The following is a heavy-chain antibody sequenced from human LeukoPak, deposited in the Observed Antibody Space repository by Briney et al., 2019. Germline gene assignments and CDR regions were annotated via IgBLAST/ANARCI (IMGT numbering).Heavy chain of an antibody. CDR1: GFTFSSYA. Sequence: PGGSLRLSCAASGFTFSSYAMTWVRQAPGKGLEWVSVINSSGGRTYYADSVKGRFTISRDNSKNTLYLQMNSLRAEDTAVYYCAKTRPLDSSSWSHGDYWGQGTLVTVSS. CDR2: INSSGGRT. D-gene: IGHD6-13*01. J-gene: IGHJ4*02. V-gene: IGHV3-23*01. CDR3: AKTRPLDSSSWSHGDY.